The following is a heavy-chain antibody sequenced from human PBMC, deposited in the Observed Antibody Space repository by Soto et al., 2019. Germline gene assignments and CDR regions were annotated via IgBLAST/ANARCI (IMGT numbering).Heavy chain of an antibody. CDR3: VKDFSVVAATPWFDP. CDR1: GFTFDDYA. D-gene: IGHD2-15*01. V-gene: IGHV3-9*01. Sequence: GGSLRLSCAASGFTFDDYAMHWVRQAPGKGLEWVSGISWNSGSIGYADSVKGRFTISRDNAKNSLYLQMNSLRAEDTALYYCVKDFSVVAATPWFDPWGQGTLVTVSS. CDR2: ISWNSGSI. J-gene: IGHJ5*02.